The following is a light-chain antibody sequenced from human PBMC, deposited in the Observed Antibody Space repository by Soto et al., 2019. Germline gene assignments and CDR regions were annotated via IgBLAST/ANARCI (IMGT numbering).Light chain of an antibody. CDR2: GAS. J-gene: IGKJ3*01. V-gene: IGKV3-20*01. CDR1: QSINSRH. Sequence: ESVLTQSPGTLSLSPGERDTLSCRASQSINSRHLAWYQQKPGQAPRLLIYGASSRATGIPDRFSGSGSGPDVTLTISRLEPEDFAVYYCQQFGISPGFTFGPGTKVDIK. CDR3: QQFGISPGFT.